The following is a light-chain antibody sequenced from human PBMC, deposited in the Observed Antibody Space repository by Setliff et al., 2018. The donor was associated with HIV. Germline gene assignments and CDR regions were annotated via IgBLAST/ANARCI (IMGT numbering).Light chain of an antibody. V-gene: IGLV2-23*02. J-gene: IGLJ1*01. CDR3: CSYSGRTSFV. Sequence: LTQPASVSGSPGQSITISCTGTSSDVGAYDHVSWYQQYPGKAPKVMIYEVSKRPSGVSNRFSGSKSGNTASLTISGLQAEDEADYYCCSYSGRTSFVFGTGTKVT. CDR1: SSDVGAYDH. CDR2: EVS.